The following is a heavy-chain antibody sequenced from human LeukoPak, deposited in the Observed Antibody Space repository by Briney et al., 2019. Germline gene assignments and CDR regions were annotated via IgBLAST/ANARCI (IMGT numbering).Heavy chain of an antibody. D-gene: IGHD3-22*01. CDR2: TYYRSKWYN. CDR1: GDSVSSNSAA. Sequence: SQTLSLTCAISGDSVSSNSAAWNWIRQSPSRGLEWLGRTYYRSKWYNDYAVSVKSRITINPDTSKNQFSLKLSSVTAADTAVYYCARGWSAYDSSGYYYWGQGTLVTVSS. V-gene: IGHV6-1*01. CDR3: ARGWSAYDSSGYYY. J-gene: IGHJ4*02.